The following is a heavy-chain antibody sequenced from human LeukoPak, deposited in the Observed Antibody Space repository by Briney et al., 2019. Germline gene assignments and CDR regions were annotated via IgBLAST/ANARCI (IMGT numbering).Heavy chain of an antibody. CDR2: IYPGDSDT. Sequence: GESLKISCKGSGYSFSSYWIGWVRQMPGKGLEWIGIIYPGDSDTRCSPSFQGQVTISADESINTAYLQWSSLKASDTAMYYCARELYCSGGSCYHFDYWGQGTLVTVSS. V-gene: IGHV5-51*01. D-gene: IGHD2-15*01. CDR3: ARELYCSGGSCYHFDY. J-gene: IGHJ4*02. CDR1: GYSFSSYW.